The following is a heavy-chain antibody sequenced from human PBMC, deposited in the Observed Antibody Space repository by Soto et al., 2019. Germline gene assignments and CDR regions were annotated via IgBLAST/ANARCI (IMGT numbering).Heavy chain of an antibody. CDR3: ARGSVHTVDSSGFYDS. J-gene: IGHJ4*02. D-gene: IGHD3-22*01. CDR2: INHSGGT. V-gene: IGHV4-34*01. Sequence: ETLSLTCAVYGVSFSAYYWSWIRQPPGKGLEWVGEINHSGGTSYNPSLKSRVTISVDNSKSQFSLKLTCVTAADRAVYYCARGSVHTVDSSGFYDSWGQGTPVTVSS. CDR1: GVSFSAYY.